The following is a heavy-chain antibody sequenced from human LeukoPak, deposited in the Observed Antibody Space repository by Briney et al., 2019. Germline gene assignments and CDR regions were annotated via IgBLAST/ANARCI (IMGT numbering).Heavy chain of an antibody. Sequence: ASVKVSCKASGYIFTSYGMGWVRQAPGQGLEWMGWISAYNGNTNYAQKLQGRVTMTTDTSTSTAYMELRSLRSDDTAVYYCARDNYGSGSPRMDVWGKGTTVTVSS. CDR2: ISAYNGNT. CDR1: GYIFTSYG. CDR3: ARDNYGSGSPRMDV. J-gene: IGHJ6*04. D-gene: IGHD3-10*01. V-gene: IGHV1-18*04.